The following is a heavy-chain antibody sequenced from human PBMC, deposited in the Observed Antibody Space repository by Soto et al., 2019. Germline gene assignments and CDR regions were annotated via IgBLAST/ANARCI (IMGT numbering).Heavy chain of an antibody. D-gene: IGHD1-26*01. J-gene: IGHJ4*02. CDR1: GFPFRSYS. CDR2: MSYAGVYK. Sequence: PGGSLSLSCASSGFPFRSYSMHLVRQAPGKGLEWVSDMSYAGVYKYYADSVKGRFTISRDRSKNTLYLQMNSLRADDTAVYYCAKGIKWELPLDFWGQGTLVTVSS. V-gene: IGHV3-30-3*01. CDR3: AKGIKWELPLDF.